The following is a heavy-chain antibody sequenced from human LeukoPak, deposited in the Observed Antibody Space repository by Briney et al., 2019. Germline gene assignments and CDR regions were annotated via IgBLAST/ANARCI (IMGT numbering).Heavy chain of an antibody. V-gene: IGHV3-7*01. CDR1: GFTFSSYW. Sequence: GGSLRLSCAASGFTFSSYWMSWVRQAPGKGLEWVANIKQDGSEKYYVDSVKGRFTISRDNAKNSLYLQMNSLRAEDTAVYYCARGIAAAGTRGVYWGQGTLVTVSS. D-gene: IGHD6-13*01. J-gene: IGHJ4*02. CDR3: ARGIAAAGTRGVY. CDR2: IKQDGSEK.